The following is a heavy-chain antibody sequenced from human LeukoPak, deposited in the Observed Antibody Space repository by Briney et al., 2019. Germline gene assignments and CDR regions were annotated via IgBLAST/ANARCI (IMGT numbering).Heavy chain of an antibody. CDR2: ISSSSYI. D-gene: IGHD3-22*01. J-gene: IGHJ3*02. V-gene: IGHV3-21*01. CDR1: GFTFSSYS. Sequence: GGSLRLSCAASGFTFSSYSMNWVRQAPGKGLEWVSSISSSSYIYYADSVKGRFTISRDNAKNSLYLQMNSLRAEDTAVYYCARDTTGPPYYYDSSNANEAFDIWGQGTMVTVSS. CDR3: ARDTTGPPYYYDSSNANEAFDI.